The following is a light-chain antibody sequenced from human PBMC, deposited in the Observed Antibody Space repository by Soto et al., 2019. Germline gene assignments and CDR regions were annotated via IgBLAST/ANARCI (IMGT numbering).Light chain of an antibody. CDR3: QQGYTSAIT. V-gene: IGKV1-39*01. Sequence: IQMTHSPSSLSASVGDRVTITFRASQSISSYLNWYQQKPGKAPKFLIYAASNLQSGVPSRFSGSGSGTDFTLTVNSLQPEDFATYYCQQGYTSAITFGQGTRLEIK. J-gene: IGKJ5*01. CDR1: QSISSY. CDR2: AAS.